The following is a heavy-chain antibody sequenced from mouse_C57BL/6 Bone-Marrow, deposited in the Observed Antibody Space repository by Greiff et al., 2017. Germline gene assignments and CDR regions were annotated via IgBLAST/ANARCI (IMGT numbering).Heavy chain of an antibody. V-gene: IGHV2-5*01. Sequence: VQLQQSGPGLVQPSQSLSITCTVSGFSLTSYGVHWVRQSPGKGLEWLGVIWRGGSTDYNAAFMSRLGITKDNSKSPVFFKMNSLQADDTAIYYCAIACYGPGFAYWGQGTLVTVSA. CDR1: GFSLTSYG. CDR2: IWRGGST. D-gene: IGHD2-10*01. CDR3: AIACYGPGFAY. J-gene: IGHJ3*01.